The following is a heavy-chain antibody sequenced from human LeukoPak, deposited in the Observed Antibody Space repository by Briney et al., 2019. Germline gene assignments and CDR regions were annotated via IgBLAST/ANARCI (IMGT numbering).Heavy chain of an antibody. J-gene: IGHJ5*02. CDR3: AREAYSSGWQSRDAFDP. CDR1: GYTFTSYY. D-gene: IGHD6-19*01. Sequence: GASVKVSCKASGYTFTSYYMHWVRQAPGQGLAWMGIINPSGGSTSYAQKFQGRVTMTRDTSTSTVYMELSSLRSEDTAVYYCAREAYSSGWQSRDAFDPWGQGTLVTVSS. V-gene: IGHV1-46*01. CDR2: INPSGGST.